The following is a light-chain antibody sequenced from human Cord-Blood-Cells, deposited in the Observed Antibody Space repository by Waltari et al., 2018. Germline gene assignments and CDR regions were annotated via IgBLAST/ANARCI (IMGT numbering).Light chain of an antibody. CDR3: QVWDSSSDRV. CDR2: YDS. Sequence: SYVLTQPPSVSVAPGKPARITCGGNHIGSKSVHWYQQKPGQAPVLVIYYDSDRPSGIPERFSGSNSGNTATLTISRVEAGDEADYYCQVWDSSSDRVFGGGTKLTVL. V-gene: IGLV3-21*04. J-gene: IGLJ2*01. CDR1: HIGSKS.